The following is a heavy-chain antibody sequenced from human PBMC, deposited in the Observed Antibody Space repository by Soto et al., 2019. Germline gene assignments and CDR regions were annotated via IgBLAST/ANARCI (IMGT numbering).Heavy chain of an antibody. J-gene: IGHJ3*02. CDR3: ARESSLYYYDSSGYYPDAFDI. Sequence: GGSLRLSCAASGFTFEDYGMSWVRQAPGKGLEWVSGINWNGDSTGYVDSVKGRFTISRDNAKNSLYLQMNSLRAEDTALYYCARESSLYYYDSSGYYPDAFDIWGQGTMVTVSS. CDR1: GFTFEDYG. CDR2: INWNGDST. D-gene: IGHD3-22*01. V-gene: IGHV3-20*04.